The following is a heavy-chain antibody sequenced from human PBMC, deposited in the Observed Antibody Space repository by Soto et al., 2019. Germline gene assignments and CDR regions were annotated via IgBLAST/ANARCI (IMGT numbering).Heavy chain of an antibody. CDR1: GLTFSSYA. J-gene: IGHJ4*02. Sequence: GGSLRLSCAASGLTFSSYAVSWVRQAPGKGPEWISSISGSGSTIYYADSVKGRFTISRDNSKNTLYLQMSSLRAEDTAVYYCAKVFYYYDSSGYYYFDYWGQGTLVTVSS. V-gene: IGHV3-23*01. D-gene: IGHD3-22*01. CDR2: ISGSGSTI. CDR3: AKVFYYYDSSGYYYFDY.